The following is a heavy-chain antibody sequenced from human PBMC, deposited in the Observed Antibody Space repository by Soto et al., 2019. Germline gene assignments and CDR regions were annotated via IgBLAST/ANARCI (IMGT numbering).Heavy chain of an antibody. J-gene: IGHJ6*02. D-gene: IGHD3-10*01. Sequence: SVKVSCKASGGTFSSYAISWVRQAPGQGLERMGGIIPIFGTANYAQKFQGRVTITADESTSTAYMELSSLRSEDTAVYYCAISITMVRGVITPYYYYGMDVWGQGTTVTVSS. CDR1: GGTFSSYA. CDR2: IIPIFGTA. CDR3: AISITMVRGVITPYYYYGMDV. V-gene: IGHV1-69*13.